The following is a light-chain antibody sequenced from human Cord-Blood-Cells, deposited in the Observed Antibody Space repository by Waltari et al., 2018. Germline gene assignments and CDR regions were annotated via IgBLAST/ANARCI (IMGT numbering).Light chain of an antibody. Sequence: QSALTQPASVSGSPGQSITIPCTGTSSDVGGYNYVSWYQQHPGKAPELMIYDVSNRPSGVSNRFSDSKSGKTASLTISGLQAEDVADYYCSSYTSSSTWVFGGGTKLTVL. V-gene: IGLV2-14*03. CDR1: SSDVGGYNY. CDR2: DVS. J-gene: IGLJ3*02. CDR3: SSYTSSSTWV.